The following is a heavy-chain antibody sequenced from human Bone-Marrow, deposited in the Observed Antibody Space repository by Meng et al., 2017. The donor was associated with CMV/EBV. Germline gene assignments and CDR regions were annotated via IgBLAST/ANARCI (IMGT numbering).Heavy chain of an antibody. V-gene: IGHV3-23*01. D-gene: IGHD1-14*01. Sequence: GGSLRLSCAASGFTFSSYWMSWVRQAPGKGLEWVSAISGSGGSTYYADSVKGRFTISRDNSKNTLYLQMNSLRAEDTAVYYCAKDLTGGDWFDPWGQGTLVTVSS. CDR2: ISGSGGST. CDR1: GFTFSSYW. J-gene: IGHJ5*02. CDR3: AKDLTGGDWFDP.